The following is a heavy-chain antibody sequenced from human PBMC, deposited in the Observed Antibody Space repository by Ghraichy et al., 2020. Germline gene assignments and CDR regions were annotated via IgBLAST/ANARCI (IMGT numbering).Heavy chain of an antibody. Sequence: GGSLRLSCAVSGFTFNIYAMTWFRQAPGKGLEWVSDISGSGGNTEYADSVKGRFTISRDNSKNTLYLQMNSLRAEDTAVYYCAKRYSSGWSYYFDYWGQGTLVTVSS. CDR2: ISGSGGNT. D-gene: IGHD6-19*01. J-gene: IGHJ4*02. V-gene: IGHV3-23*01. CDR3: AKRYSSGWSYYFDY. CDR1: GFTFNIYA.